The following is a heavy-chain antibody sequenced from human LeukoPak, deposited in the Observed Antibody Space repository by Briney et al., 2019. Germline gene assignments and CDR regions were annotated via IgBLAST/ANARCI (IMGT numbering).Heavy chain of an antibody. CDR1: GFTFSSYS. CDR3: ARGGDYGDYRAYFDY. J-gene: IGHJ4*02. V-gene: IGHV3-48*02. D-gene: IGHD4-17*01. Sequence: PGGSLRLSCAASGFTFSSYSMNWVRHAPGKGLELVSYISSSSSTIYYADSVKGRFTISRDNAKNSLYLQMNSLRDEDTAVYYCARGGDYGDYRAYFDYWGQGTLVTVSS. CDR2: ISSSSSTI.